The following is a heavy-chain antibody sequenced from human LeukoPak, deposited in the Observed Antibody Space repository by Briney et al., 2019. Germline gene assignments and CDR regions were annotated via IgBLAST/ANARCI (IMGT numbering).Heavy chain of an antibody. CDR3: ARSLYDYYDSSGYFTPYAFDI. J-gene: IGHJ3*02. V-gene: IGHV1-69*06. Sequence: GASVKVSCKASGGTFSSYAISWVRQAPGQGLEWMGGIIPIFGTANYAQKFQGRVTITADKSTSTAYMELSSLRSEDTAVYYCARSLYDYYDSSGYFTPYAFDIWGQGTMVTVSS. D-gene: IGHD3-22*01. CDR1: GGTFSSYA. CDR2: IIPIFGTA.